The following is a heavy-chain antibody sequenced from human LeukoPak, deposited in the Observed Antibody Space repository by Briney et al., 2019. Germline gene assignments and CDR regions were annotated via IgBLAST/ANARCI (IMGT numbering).Heavy chain of an antibody. J-gene: IGHJ6*03. CDR1: GGSFSGYY. CDR3: ARGKNYDFWSGSNVMADYYYYMDV. V-gene: IGHV4-34*01. CDR2: INHSGSI. Sequence: SETLSLTCAVYGGSFSGYYWSWIRQPPGKGLEWIGEINHSGSINYTPSLKSRVTISVDTSKNQFSLKLSSVIAADTAVYYCARGKNYDFWSGSNVMADYYYYMDVWGKGTTVTVSS. D-gene: IGHD3-3*01.